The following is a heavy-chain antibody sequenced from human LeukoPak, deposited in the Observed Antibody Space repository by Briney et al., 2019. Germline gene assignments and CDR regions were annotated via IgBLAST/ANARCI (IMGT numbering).Heavy chain of an antibody. J-gene: IGHJ3*02. CDR3: ARQRWYYDGSGYYYDRGPFDI. D-gene: IGHD3-22*01. Sequence: ASVKVSCKASGYTFTSYGISWVRQAPGQGLEWMGWISAYNGNTNYAQKLQGRVTMTTDTSTSTAYMELRSLRSDDTAVYYCARQRWYYDGSGYYYDRGPFDIWGQGTMVTVSS. CDR1: GYTFTSYG. V-gene: IGHV1-18*01. CDR2: ISAYNGNT.